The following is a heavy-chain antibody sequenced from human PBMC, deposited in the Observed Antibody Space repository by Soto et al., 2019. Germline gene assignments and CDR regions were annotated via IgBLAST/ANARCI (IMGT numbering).Heavy chain of an antibody. CDR2: IYYTGST. D-gene: IGHD4-17*01. CDR3: ARDPAPRMGYSPTGHFDY. Sequence: QVQLQESGPGLVKPSQTLSLTCTVSGDSISSGDSYWSWIRQHPGMGLEWVGYIYYTGSTYYNPSLKSRVSSSADTSENQFSLKLTSVTAADTAVYYCARDPAPRMGYSPTGHFDYWGQGTLVTVSS. CDR1: GDSISSGDSY. J-gene: IGHJ4*02. V-gene: IGHV4-31*03.